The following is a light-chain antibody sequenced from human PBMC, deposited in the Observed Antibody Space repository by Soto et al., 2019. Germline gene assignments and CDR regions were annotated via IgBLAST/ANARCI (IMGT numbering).Light chain of an antibody. V-gene: IGLV1-47*01. Sequence: QSVLTQPPSASGTPGQRVTISCFGSSSNIGKYNVYWYQQLPGTTPKLLIYRNDQRPSGVPDRFSASKSGTSASLAISGLRSEDEADYYCAVWDDRVHGMFGGGTKVTVL. J-gene: IGLJ3*02. CDR2: RND. CDR1: SSNIGKYN. CDR3: AVWDDRVHGM.